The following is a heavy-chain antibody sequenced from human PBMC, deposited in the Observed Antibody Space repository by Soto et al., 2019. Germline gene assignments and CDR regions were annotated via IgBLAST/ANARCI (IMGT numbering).Heavy chain of an antibody. CDR1: GFTFSDYY. CDR3: ARSGLPLIEILDY. Sequence: LRLSCAASGFTFSDYYMNWIRQAPGQGLEWLSFINPRGETRYIADSIRGRFTFSRDNARRSLYVQMNSLRAEDTAVYYCARSGLPLIEILDYWGHGTLVTVSS. V-gene: IGHV3-11*01. J-gene: IGHJ4*01. CDR2: INPRGETR. D-gene: IGHD1-1*01.